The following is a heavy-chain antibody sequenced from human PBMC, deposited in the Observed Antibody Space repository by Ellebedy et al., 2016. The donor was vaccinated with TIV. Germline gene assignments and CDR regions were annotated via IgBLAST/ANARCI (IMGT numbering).Heavy chain of an antibody. V-gene: IGHV1-2*02. CDR1: GYTFTGYY. CDR3: ARAGGIVARRNYFDY. CDR2: INPNSGGT. D-gene: IGHD6-6*01. J-gene: IGHJ4*02. Sequence: AASVKVSCKASGYTFTGYYMHWVRQAPGQGLEWMGWINPNSGGTNYAQKLQGRVTMTTDTSTSTAYMELRSLRSDDTAVYYCARAGGIVARRNYFDYWGQGTLVTVSS.